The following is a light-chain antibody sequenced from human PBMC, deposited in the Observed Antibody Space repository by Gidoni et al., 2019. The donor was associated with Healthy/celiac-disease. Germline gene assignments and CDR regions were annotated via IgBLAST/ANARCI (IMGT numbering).Light chain of an antibody. V-gene: IGKV1-39*01. Sequence: DIQLTQSPSSLSASLGDIVTITCQASQSISSYLNWYQQKPGKATTLLIYAASSLQSGVPSSFSGSGSETDITLTISSLQPEDFATYYCQQRYSTPRTFXGXTKVEIK. CDR1: QSISSY. CDR3: QQRYSTPRT. J-gene: IGKJ4*01. CDR2: AAS.